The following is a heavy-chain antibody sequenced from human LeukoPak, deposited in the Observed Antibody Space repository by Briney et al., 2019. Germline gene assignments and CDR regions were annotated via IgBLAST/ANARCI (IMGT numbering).Heavy chain of an antibody. V-gene: IGHV3-23*01. CDR1: GFSFSSYA. CDR2: ISGGGYYI. J-gene: IGHJ4*02. D-gene: IGHD3-3*02. Sequence: PGGSLRLSCAASGFSFSSYAMTWVRQAPGRGLEWASAISGGGYYIYYADSVRGRFTTSRDNSKNTLYLQMTNLRAEDTGLYYCAKNRGTGLAFYDYWGQGTQVTVSS. CDR3: AKNRGTGLAFYDY.